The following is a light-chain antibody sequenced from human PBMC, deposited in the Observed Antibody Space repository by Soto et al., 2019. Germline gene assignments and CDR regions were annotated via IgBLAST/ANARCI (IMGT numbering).Light chain of an antibody. CDR2: GAS. CDR3: QQYDDRPRT. V-gene: IGKV3-15*01. CDR1: QSVSST. Sequence: EIVMTQPPATLSGSPGERATLSCSASQSVSSTLAWYQQKPGQAPRLLIYGASTRATGIPARFSGSGSGTEFTLTISSLQSEDFALYYCQQYDDRPRTLGQGTTGDMK. J-gene: IGKJ1*01.